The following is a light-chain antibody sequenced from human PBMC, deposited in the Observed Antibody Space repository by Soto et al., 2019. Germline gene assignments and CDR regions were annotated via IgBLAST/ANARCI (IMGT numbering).Light chain of an antibody. CDR1: QSVSSSY. CDR3: QQYGSSPPWT. J-gene: IGKJ1*01. Sequence: EIVLTQSPGTLSLSPGERATLSCRASQSVSSSYLAWYQQKPGQAPRLLIYGASSRATGIPDRFSGSGSGXXXXLXXSRLEPEDFAVYYCQQYGSSPPWTFGQGTKVDIK. V-gene: IGKV3-20*01. CDR2: GAS.